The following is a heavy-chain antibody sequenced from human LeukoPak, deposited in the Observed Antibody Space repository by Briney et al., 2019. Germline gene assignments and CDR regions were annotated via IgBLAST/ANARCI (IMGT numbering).Heavy chain of an antibody. CDR3: ARDGLLTPNDAFDI. D-gene: IGHD1-26*01. CDR2: ISSSSSTI. V-gene: IGHV3-48*01. J-gene: IGHJ3*02. Sequence: PGGSLRLSCAASGFTFSSYSMNWVRQAPGKGLEWVSYISSSSSTIYYADFVKGRFTISRDNAKNSLYLQMNSLRAEDTAVYYCARDGLLTPNDAFDIWGQGTMVTVSS. CDR1: GFTFSSYS.